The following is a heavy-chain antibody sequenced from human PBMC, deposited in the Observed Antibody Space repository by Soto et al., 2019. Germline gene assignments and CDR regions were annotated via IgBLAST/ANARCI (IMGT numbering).Heavy chain of an antibody. CDR3: ARVHPFRMRDRNYFDY. Sequence: QVQLVESGGGVVQPGRSLRLSCAASGFTFSSYAMHWVRQAPGKGLEWVAVISYDGSNKYYADSVKGRFTISRDNSKNSVYLQMNSLRAEDTSVYYCARVHPFRMRDRNYFDYWGQGTLVTVSS. V-gene: IGHV3-30-3*01. CDR1: GFTFSSYA. CDR2: ISYDGSNK. D-gene: IGHD3-22*01. J-gene: IGHJ4*02.